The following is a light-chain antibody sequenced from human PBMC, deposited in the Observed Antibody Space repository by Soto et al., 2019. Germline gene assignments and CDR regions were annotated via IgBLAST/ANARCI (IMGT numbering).Light chain of an antibody. J-gene: IGLJ3*02. CDR3: SSYTSSGTWV. Sequence: QSALTQPASVSGSPGQSITISCTGTSSDVGAYNYVSWYQQHPGKAPKLMIYEVSNRPSGVSNRFSGSKSGNTASLTISGLQAEDEADYYCSSYTSSGTWVFCGGTKLTVL. CDR1: SSDVGAYNY. V-gene: IGLV2-14*01. CDR2: EVS.